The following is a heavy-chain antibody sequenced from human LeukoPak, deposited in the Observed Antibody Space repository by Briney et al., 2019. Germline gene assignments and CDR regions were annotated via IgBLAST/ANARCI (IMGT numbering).Heavy chain of an antibody. CDR3: ARDFLGSSGWYRYFDY. J-gene: IGHJ4*02. CDR1: GFTVSNNY. Sequence: GGSLRLSCAASGFTVSNNYMSWVRQAPGKWLEWVSVIYSGGSTYSADSVKGRFTISRDNSKNTLYLQMNSLRAEDTRVYYCARDFLGSSGWYRYFDYWGQGTLVTVSS. D-gene: IGHD6-19*01. CDR2: IYSGGST. V-gene: IGHV3-53*01.